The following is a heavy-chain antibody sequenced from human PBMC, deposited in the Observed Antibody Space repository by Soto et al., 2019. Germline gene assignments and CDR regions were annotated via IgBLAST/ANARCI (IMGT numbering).Heavy chain of an antibody. Sequence: QVQLVQSGAEVKKPGSSVKVSCKASGGTFSSYTISWVRQAPGQGLEWMGRIIPILGIAHYAQKFQGRVTITADKSTSTAYMELSSLRSEDTAVYYCASSRYCSGGSCYSRYYYMDVWGKGTTVTVSS. CDR3: ASSRYCSGGSCYSRYYYMDV. CDR2: IIPILGIA. D-gene: IGHD2-15*01. J-gene: IGHJ6*03. CDR1: GGTFSSYT. V-gene: IGHV1-69*02.